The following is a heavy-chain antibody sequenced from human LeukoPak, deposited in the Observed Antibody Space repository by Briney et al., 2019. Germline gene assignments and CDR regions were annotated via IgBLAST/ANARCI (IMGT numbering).Heavy chain of an antibody. D-gene: IGHD3-10*01. CDR3: ARQGSIGIDY. Sequence: SETLSLTCTVSGGSISSYYWSWIRQPPGKGLEWIGYISYSGSTNYNPSLKSRVTISVDTSKNQFSLKVSSVTAADTAVYYCARQGSIGIDYWGQGTLVTVST. CDR2: ISYSGST. V-gene: IGHV4-59*08. J-gene: IGHJ4*02. CDR1: GGSISSYY.